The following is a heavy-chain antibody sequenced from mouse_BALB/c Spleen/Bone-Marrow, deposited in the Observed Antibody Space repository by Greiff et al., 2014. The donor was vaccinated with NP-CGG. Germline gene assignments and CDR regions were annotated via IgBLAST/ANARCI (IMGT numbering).Heavy chain of an antibody. CDR1: GFNIKDTY. D-gene: IGHD1-1*01. CDR2: IDPANGNT. V-gene: IGHV14-3*02. Sequence: EVQLQQSGMPLSERGTSVKLSCTASGFNIKDTYMHWVKQRPEQGLEWIGRIDPANGNTKYDPKFQGKATITADTSSNPASLQRSSLTSEDTDVYYCAPYYFVSIQFADWGQGNLVTVSA. J-gene: IGHJ3*01. CDR3: APYYFVSIQFAD.